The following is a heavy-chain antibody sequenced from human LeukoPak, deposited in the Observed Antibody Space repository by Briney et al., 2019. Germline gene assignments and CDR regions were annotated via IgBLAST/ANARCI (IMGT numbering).Heavy chain of an antibody. V-gene: IGHV3-30*02. CDR2: IRYDGSNI. J-gene: IGHJ4*02. D-gene: IGHD3-3*01. CDR3: AKVRDFWSGYTFDY. CDR1: GFTFRSYG. Sequence: GGSLRLSCAASGFTFRSYGMHWVRQTPGKGLEWVAFIRYDGSNIYYADSVKGRFTISRDNSKNTLYLQMNSLRAEDTAVYYCAKVRDFWSGYTFDYWGQGTLVTVSS.